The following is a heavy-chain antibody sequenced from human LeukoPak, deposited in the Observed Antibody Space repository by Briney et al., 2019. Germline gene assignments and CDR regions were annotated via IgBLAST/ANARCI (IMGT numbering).Heavy chain of an antibody. CDR1: GFTFSGSA. Sequence: PGGSLKLSCAASGFTFSGSAMHWVRQASGKGLEWVGRIRSKANSYATAYAASVKGRFTISRDNSKNTLYLQMNSLRAEDTAVYYCARDGHELAWYFDLWGRSTLVTVSS. J-gene: IGHJ2*01. CDR3: ARDGHELAWYFDL. V-gene: IGHV3-73*01. CDR2: IRSKANSYAT. D-gene: IGHD3-10*01.